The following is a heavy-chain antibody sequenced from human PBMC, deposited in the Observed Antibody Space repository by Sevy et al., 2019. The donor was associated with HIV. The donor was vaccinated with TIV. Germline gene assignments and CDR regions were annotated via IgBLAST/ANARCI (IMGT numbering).Heavy chain of an antibody. V-gene: IGHV3-30*18. Sequence: GGSLRLSCAASGFTFSNYGMHWVRQAPGKGLEWVAVISYDGSKKYYADSVKGRFTISRDNSKNTLYLQMNSLGTEDTAGYYWAKRPSLFYLLDYWGQRTLVTVSS. CDR3: AKRPSLFYLLDY. CDR1: GFTFSNYG. D-gene: IGHD3-3*01. J-gene: IGHJ4*02. CDR2: ISYDGSKK.